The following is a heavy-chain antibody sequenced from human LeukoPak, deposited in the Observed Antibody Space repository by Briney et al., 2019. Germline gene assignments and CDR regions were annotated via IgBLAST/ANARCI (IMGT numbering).Heavy chain of an antibody. J-gene: IGHJ4*02. V-gene: IGHV3-48*03. CDR1: GFTFSSYE. CDR3: ARDRVDCSGGSCDTRGLFDY. D-gene: IGHD2-15*01. CDR2: ISSSGSTI. Sequence: GGSLRLSCAASGFTFSSYEMNWDRQAPGRGLEWVSYISSSGSTIYYADSVKGRFTISRDNAKNSLYLQMNSLRAEDTAVYYCARDRVDCSGGSCDTRGLFDYWGQGTLVTVSS.